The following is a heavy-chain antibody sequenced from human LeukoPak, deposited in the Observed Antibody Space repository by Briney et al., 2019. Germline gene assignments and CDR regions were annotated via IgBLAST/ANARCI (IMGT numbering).Heavy chain of an antibody. D-gene: IGHD2-15*01. CDR2: ISAYNGNT. CDR1: GYTFTSYG. CDR3: ARDAGYCSGGSCYSGDAFDI. J-gene: IGHJ3*02. V-gene: IGHV1-18*01. Sequence: ASVKVSCKASGYTFTSYGISWVRQAPGQGLEWMGWISAYNGNTNYAQKLQGRVSMTTDTSTSTAYMELRSLRSDDTAVYYCARDAGYCSGGSCYSGDAFDIWGQGTMVTVSS.